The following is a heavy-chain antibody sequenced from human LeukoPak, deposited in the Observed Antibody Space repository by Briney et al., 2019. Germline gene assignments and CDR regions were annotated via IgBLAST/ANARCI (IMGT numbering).Heavy chain of an antibody. CDR1: GYSFTAYV. CDR2: ISTYNPNT. D-gene: IGHD3-9*01. J-gene: IGHJ4*02. Sequence: ASVKVSCKASGYSFTAYVISWVRQAPRQGLEWMGWISTYNPNTNYAQKFQGRVTMTTDTSTSTVYMELRSLRSDDTAVYYCARSPARGYDILTNYNDYWGQGTLVTVSS. V-gene: IGHV1-18*01. CDR3: ARSPARGYDILTNYNDY.